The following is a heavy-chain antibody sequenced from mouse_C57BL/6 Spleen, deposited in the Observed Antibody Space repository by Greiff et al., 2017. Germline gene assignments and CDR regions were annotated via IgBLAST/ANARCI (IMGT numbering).Heavy chain of an antibody. Sequence: VQLQQSGAELVRPGASVKLSCTASGFNIKDDYMHWVKQRPEQGLEWIGWIDPENGDTAYASKFQGKATITADTTSNTAYLQLSSLTSEDTAVYYCTAYYSNWWGQGTTLTVSS. V-gene: IGHV14-4*01. CDR1: GFNIKDDY. J-gene: IGHJ2*01. CDR2: IDPENGDT. D-gene: IGHD2-5*01. CDR3: TAYYSNW.